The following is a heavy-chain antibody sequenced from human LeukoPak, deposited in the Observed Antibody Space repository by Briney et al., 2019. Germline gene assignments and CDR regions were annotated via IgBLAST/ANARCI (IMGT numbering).Heavy chain of an antibody. V-gene: IGHV4-38-2*02. D-gene: IGHD2-21*01. CDR2: IYHSGST. J-gene: IGHJ4*02. CDR3: ARRVGVALDY. CDR1: GYSISSGYY. Sequence: SETLSLTCTVSGYSISSGYYWGWIRQPPGKGLEWIGSIYHSGSTYYNPSLKSRVAISVDTSKNQFSLKLSSVTAADTAVYYCARRVGVALDYWGQGTLVTVSS.